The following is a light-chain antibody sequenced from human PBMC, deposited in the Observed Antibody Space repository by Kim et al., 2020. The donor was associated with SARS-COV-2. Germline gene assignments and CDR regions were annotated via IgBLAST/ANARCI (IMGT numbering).Light chain of an antibody. CDR1: SSNIGSNF. J-gene: IGLJ3*02. CDR3: AAWDDSLNGWV. CDR2: SDN. V-gene: IGLV1-44*01. Sequence: QSVLTHPPSASGTPGQRVTISCSGSSSNIGSNFVNWYQQLPGTAPKLLIFSDNQRPSGVPDRFSGSKSGTSASLAIGGLQSEDEADYYCAAWDDSLNGWVFGGGTQLTVL.